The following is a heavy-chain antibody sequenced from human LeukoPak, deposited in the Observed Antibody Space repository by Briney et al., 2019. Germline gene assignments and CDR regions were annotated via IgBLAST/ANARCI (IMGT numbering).Heavy chain of an antibody. Sequence: RPSETLSLTCAVYGGSFSGYYWSWIRQPPGKGLEWIGEINHSGSTNHNPSLKSRVTISVDTSKNQFSLKLSSVTAADTAVYYCAREAPSPSVLLWFGELLDWGQGTLVTVSS. CDR1: GGSFSGYY. CDR2: INHSGST. J-gene: IGHJ4*02. V-gene: IGHV4-34*01. CDR3: AREAPSPSVLLWFGELLD. D-gene: IGHD3-10*01.